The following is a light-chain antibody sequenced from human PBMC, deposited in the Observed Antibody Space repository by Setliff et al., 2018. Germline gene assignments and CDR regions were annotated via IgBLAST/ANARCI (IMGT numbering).Light chain of an antibody. V-gene: IGLV2-14*03. CDR1: SSDIGGDNY. Sequence: QSALTQPTSVSGSLGQSITISCIGTSSDIGGDNYVSWYQQYPGEAPQLIIYDASDRPSGVSHRFSGSKSGNTASLTVSGLQGEDEADYYCSSYASSINPYVFGTGTKVTVL. CDR3: SSYASSINPYV. CDR2: DAS. J-gene: IGLJ1*01.